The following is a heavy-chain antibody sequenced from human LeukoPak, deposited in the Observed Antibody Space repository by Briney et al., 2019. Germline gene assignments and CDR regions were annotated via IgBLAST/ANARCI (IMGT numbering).Heavy chain of an antibody. J-gene: IGHJ6*03. CDR2: IYYSGST. CDR1: GGSISRGGYY. Sequence: SETLSLTCTVSGGSISRGGYYWSWIRQHPGKGLEWIGYIYYSGSTYYNPSLKSRVTISVDTSKNQFSLKLSSVTAADTAVYYCARGGGYYYYMDVWGKGTTVTVSS. V-gene: IGHV4-31*03. D-gene: IGHD6-25*01. CDR3: ARGGGYYYYMDV.